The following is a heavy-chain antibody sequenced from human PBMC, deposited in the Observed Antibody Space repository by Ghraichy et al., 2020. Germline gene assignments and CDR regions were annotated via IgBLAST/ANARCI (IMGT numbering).Heavy chain of an antibody. CDR2: IYYSGST. V-gene: IGHV4-61*01. J-gene: IGHJ3*02. CDR3: ARSDIVVVVAAMEEAFEI. Sequence: SETLSLTCTVSGGSVSSGSYYWTWIRQPPGKGLEWIGHIYYSGSTYYNPSLRSRVTISVDTSKNQFSLKLTSLTAADTAVYYCARSDIVVVVAAMEEAFEIWGQGTMVTVSS. D-gene: IGHD2-15*01. CDR1: GGSVSSGSYY.